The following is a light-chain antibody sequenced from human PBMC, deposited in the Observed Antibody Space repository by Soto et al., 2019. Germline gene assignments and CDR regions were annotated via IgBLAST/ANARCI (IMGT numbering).Light chain of an antibody. CDR3: SSYTSSSTSFDV. CDR1: SSDIGRYDY. V-gene: IGLV2-14*03. Sequence: QSVLTQPASVSGSPGQSITISCTGASSDIGRYDYVSWYQHHPGKAPKLMIFAVSHRPSGVTDRFSGSKSGNTASLTISGLQADDEADYYCSSYTSSSTSFDVFGAGTKVTVL. CDR2: AVS. J-gene: IGLJ1*01.